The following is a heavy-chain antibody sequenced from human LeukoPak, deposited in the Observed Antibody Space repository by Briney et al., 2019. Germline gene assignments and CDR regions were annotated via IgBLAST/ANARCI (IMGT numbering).Heavy chain of an antibody. D-gene: IGHD2/OR15-2a*01. Sequence: PSETLSLTCAVYGVSFSGYYWSWIRQPPGKGLEWIGEINHSGSTNYNPSLKSRVTISVDTSKNQFSLKLSSVTAADTAVYYCARGPWLGFSRHYFDYWGQGTLVTVSS. CDR1: GVSFSGYY. CDR2: INHSGST. V-gene: IGHV4-34*01. J-gene: IGHJ4*02. CDR3: ARGPWLGFSRHYFDY.